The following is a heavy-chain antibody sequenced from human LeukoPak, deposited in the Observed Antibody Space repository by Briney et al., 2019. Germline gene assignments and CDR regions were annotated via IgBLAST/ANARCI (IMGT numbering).Heavy chain of an antibody. CDR2: ISIDGSNT. CDR3: GRYRDGYSS. J-gene: IGHJ5*02. Sequence: PGGSLRLSCADSGFTFSRDWMDWVRQAPGKGLVYVSRISIDGSNTNYAVFVKGRFTISRDNAKNALYLQMSSLRADDTAVYYCGRYRDGYSSWGQGTLATVSS. CDR1: GFTFSRDW. D-gene: IGHD5-24*01. V-gene: IGHV3-74*01.